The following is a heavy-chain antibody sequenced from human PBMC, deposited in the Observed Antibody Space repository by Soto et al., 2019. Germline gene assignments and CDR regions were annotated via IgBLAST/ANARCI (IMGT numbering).Heavy chain of an antibody. CDR3: ARRVDVVVPDASGYMDV. V-gene: IGHV5-51*01. Sequence: GESLKISCKGSGYSFTSYWIGWVRQMPGKGLEWMGIIYPGDSDTRYSPSFQGQVTISADKSISTAYLQWSSLKASDTAMYYCARRVDVVVPDASGYMDVWGKGTTVTAP. CDR2: IYPGDSDT. D-gene: IGHD2-2*01. CDR1: GYSFTSYW. J-gene: IGHJ6*03.